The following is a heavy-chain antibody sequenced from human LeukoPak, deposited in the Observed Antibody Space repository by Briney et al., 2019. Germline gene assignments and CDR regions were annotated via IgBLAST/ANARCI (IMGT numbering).Heavy chain of an antibody. CDR2: ISYDGSNK. V-gene: IGHV3-30-3*01. J-gene: IGHJ4*02. CDR1: GFTFSSYA. Sequence: PGRSLRLSCAASGFTFSSYAMHWVRQAPGKGLEWVAVISYDGSNKYYADSVKGRFTISRDNSKNTLYLQMNSLRAEDTAVYYCAKDWHDTSGYYYRTALFDYWGQGTLVTVSS. D-gene: IGHD3-22*01. CDR3: AKDWHDTSGYYYRTALFDY.